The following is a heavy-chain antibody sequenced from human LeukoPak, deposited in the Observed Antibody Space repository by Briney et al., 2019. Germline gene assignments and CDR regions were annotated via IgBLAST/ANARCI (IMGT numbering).Heavy chain of an antibody. D-gene: IGHD6-19*01. CDR3: ARDLPPYSSGWSVYGMDV. V-gene: IGHV3-30-3*01. CDR1: GFTFSSYA. J-gene: IGHJ6*02. Sequence: PGRSLRLSCAASGFTFSSYAMHWVRQAPGKGLEWVAVISYDGSNKYYADSVKGRFTISRDNSKNTLYLQVNSLRAEDTAVYYCARDLPPYSSGWSVYGMDVWGQGTTVTVS. CDR2: ISYDGSNK.